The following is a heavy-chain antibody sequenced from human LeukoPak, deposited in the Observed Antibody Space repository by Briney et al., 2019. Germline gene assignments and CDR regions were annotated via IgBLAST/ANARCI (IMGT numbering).Heavy chain of an antibody. D-gene: IGHD6-6*01. V-gene: IGHV1-18*01. Sequence: ASVKVSCKASGYTFTNYGISWVRQAPGQGLEWMGWISAYNGNTNYAQKLQGRVTMTTDTSTSTAYIELGSLRSDDTAVYYCARDSPQYSSSNYFDYWGQGTLVTVSS. J-gene: IGHJ4*02. CDR2: ISAYNGNT. CDR3: ARDSPQYSSSNYFDY. CDR1: GYTFTNYG.